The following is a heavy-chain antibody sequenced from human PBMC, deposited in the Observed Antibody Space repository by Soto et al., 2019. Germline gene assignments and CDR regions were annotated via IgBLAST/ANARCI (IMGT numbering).Heavy chain of an antibody. CDR2: IYSGGST. CDR3: ARNSLSTSASGALDI. J-gene: IGHJ3*02. D-gene: IGHD2-2*01. V-gene: IGHV3-66*01. CDR1: GFTVSSNY. Sequence: PGGSLRLSCAASGFTVSSNYMSWVRQAPGKGLEWVSVIYSGGSTYYADSVKGRFTISRDNSKNTLYLQMNSLRAEDTAVYYCARNSLSTSASGALDIWGQGTMVTVSS.